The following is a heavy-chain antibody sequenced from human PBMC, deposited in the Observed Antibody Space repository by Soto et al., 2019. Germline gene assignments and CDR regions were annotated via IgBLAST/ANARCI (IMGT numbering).Heavy chain of an antibody. V-gene: IGHV4-39*01. CDR1: GYSITSYWNY. D-gene: IGHD6-25*01. J-gene: IGHJ5*02. CDR3: ARRSAAGP. CDR2: IYYDGNT. Sequence: ESLYLTCNVSGYSITSYWNYWGWIRQPPGKGLESIANIYYDGNTYYNPSLKSRVTISLDTSKNQFSLKLSSVTAADTAVYYCARRSAAGPWGQGTLVTVSS.